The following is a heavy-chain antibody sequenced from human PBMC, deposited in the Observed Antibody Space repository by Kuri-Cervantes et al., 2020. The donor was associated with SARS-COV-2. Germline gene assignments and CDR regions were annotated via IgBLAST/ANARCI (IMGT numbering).Heavy chain of an antibody. Sequence: GGSLRLSCAASGFTFNSYWMTWVRQAPGKGLEWVATINQDGSEKHYVDSVKGRFTISRDNAKNSLYLQMNSLRAEDTAVYYCARPLGYSGSGSYFAYWGQGTLVTVSS. CDR1: GFTFNSYW. D-gene: IGHD3-10*01. CDR2: INQDGSEK. CDR3: ARPLGYSGSGSYFAY. J-gene: IGHJ4*02. V-gene: IGHV3-7*01.